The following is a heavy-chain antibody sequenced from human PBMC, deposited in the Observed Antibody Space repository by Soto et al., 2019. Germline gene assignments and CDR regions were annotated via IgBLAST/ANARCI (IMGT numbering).Heavy chain of an antibody. Sequence: ASVKVSCKASGYTFTSYGISWVRQAPGQGLEWMGWISAYNGNTNYAQKLQGRVTMTTDTSTSTAYMELRSLISDDTAVYYCAKNGQPPYYYYGLDVWGQGTTVTVSS. CDR1: GYTFTSYG. J-gene: IGHJ6*02. CDR2: ISAYNGNT. D-gene: IGHD2-8*01. CDR3: AKNGQPPYYYYGLDV. V-gene: IGHV1-18*01.